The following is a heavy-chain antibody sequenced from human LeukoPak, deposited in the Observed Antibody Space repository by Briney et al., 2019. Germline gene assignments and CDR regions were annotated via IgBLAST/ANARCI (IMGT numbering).Heavy chain of an antibody. CDR2: IIPIFGTA. V-gene: IGHV1-69*13. CDR3: VKAIAVAGV. CDR1: GGTFSSYA. Sequence: WASVKVSCKASGGTFSSYAISWVRQAPGQGLEWMGGIIPIFGTANYAQKFQGRVTITADESTSTAYMELSSLRAEDTAVYYCVKAIAVAGVWGQGTLVTVSS. D-gene: IGHD6-19*01. J-gene: IGHJ4*02.